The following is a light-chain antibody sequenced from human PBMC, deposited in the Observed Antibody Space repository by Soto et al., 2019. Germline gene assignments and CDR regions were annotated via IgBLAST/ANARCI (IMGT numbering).Light chain of an antibody. J-gene: IGLJ1*01. CDR2: EVS. Sequence: ALTQPASVSGSPGQSITISCTGTSSDVGSYNLVSWYQQHPGKAPKLMIYEVSKRPSGVSNRFSGSKSGNTASLTISGLQAEDEADYYCCSYAGSSFYVFGTGTKVTV. V-gene: IGLV2-23*02. CDR1: SSDVGSYNL. CDR3: CSYAGSSFYV.